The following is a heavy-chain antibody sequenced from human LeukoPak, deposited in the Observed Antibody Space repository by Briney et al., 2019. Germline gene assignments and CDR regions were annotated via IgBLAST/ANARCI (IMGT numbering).Heavy chain of an antibody. V-gene: IGHV4-59*01. Sequence: PSETLSLTCTVSGCSIRSYYWSWIRQPPGKGLEWIAYIYYSGSTNYNPSLKSRVTISVDTSKNQFSLKLSSVTAADTAVYYCARVYYSNSYDYWYFDLWGRGTLVTVSS. J-gene: IGHJ2*01. CDR3: ARVYYSNSYDYWYFDL. D-gene: IGHD6-13*01. CDR2: IYYSGST. CDR1: GCSIRSYY.